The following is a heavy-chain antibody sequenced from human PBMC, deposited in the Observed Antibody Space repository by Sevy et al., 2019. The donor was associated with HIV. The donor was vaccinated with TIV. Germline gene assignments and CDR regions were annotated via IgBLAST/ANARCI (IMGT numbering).Heavy chain of an antibody. CDR1: GFTFSANW. CDR3: AHETFGRFES. D-gene: IGHD3-16*01. CDR2: IKADGSDK. J-gene: IGHJ4*02. Sequence: GESLKISCAASGFTFSANWMNWVRQAPGKGLEWVANIKADGSDKHYVDSVEGRSTISRDNAKNLLSLQMNSLRVEDTAVYYCAHETFGRFESWGQGTLVTVSS. V-gene: IGHV3-7*01.